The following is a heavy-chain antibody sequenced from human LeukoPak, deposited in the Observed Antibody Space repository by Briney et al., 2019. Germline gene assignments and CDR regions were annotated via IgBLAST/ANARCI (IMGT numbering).Heavy chain of an antibody. CDR3: ARHSYPIAAVAFDI. CDR1: GGSISSGSYY. V-gene: IGHV4-61*02. CDR2: IYTSGST. Sequence: PSQTLSLTCTVSGGSISSGSYYWSWIRQPAGKGLEWIGRIYTSGSTNYNPSLKSRVTISVDTSKNQFSLKLSSVTAADTAVYYCARHSYPIAAVAFDIWGQGTMVTVSS. D-gene: IGHD6-6*01. J-gene: IGHJ3*02.